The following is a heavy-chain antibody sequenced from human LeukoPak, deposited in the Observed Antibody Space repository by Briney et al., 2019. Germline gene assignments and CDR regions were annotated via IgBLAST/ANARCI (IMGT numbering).Heavy chain of an antibody. Sequence: PGGSLRLSCAASGFTFSNYALSWVRQAPGKGLEGVSGISGSGGSTYYADSVKGRFTISRDNSKNTLYMQMHSLRAEDTAVYYCAKEASDYGDYRHDYWGQGTLVTVSS. CDR2: ISGSGGST. V-gene: IGHV3-23*01. CDR3: AKEASDYGDYRHDY. CDR1: GFTFSNYA. D-gene: IGHD4-17*01. J-gene: IGHJ4*02.